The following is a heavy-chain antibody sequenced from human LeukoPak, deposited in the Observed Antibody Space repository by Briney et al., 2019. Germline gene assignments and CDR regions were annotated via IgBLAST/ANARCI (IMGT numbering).Heavy chain of an antibody. D-gene: IGHD2-15*01. J-gene: IGHJ3*02. CDR1: GGSISRYY. Sequence: PSETLSLTCTVSGGSISRYYWSWIRHPAGKGLEWIGRIYPRGSTNDNPCLTTPVTISVDTCKNQFSLKLTSVTAADTAVYYCARGRYCSADICSGGDAFDIWGQGTMVSVSS. CDR2: IYPRGST. V-gene: IGHV4-4*07. CDR3: ARGRYCSADICSGGDAFDI.